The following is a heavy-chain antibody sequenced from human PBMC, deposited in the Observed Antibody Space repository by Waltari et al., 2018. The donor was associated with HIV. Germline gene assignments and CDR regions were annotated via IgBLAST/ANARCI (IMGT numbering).Heavy chain of an antibody. CDR3: AVDGSEGYYDSSGYYGDGMDV. D-gene: IGHD3-22*01. Sequence: QLQLQESGPGLVKPSETLSLTCTVSGGSISSSSYYWGWIRQPPGKGLEWIGSIYYSGSTYYNPALKSRVTISVDTSKNQFSLKLSSVTAADTAVYYCAVDGSEGYYDSSGYYGDGMDVWGQGTTVTVSS. J-gene: IGHJ6*02. CDR1: GGSISSSSYY. CDR2: IYYSGST. V-gene: IGHV4-39*01.